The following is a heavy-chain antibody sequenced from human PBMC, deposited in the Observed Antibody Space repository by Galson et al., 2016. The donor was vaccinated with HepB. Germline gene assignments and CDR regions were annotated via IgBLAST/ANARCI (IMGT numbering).Heavy chain of an antibody. CDR1: GYTFTDNY. V-gene: IGHV1-2*04. CDR3: ARETPRSGWGFGYGMDV. Sequence: SVKVSCKASGYTFTDNYIHWVRQAPGQGLEWMGWINPISGGTNYAQKFQDWVTMTRDTPISTTYMELNRLRSDDTAVYYCARETPRSGWGFGYGMDVWGQGTTVTVSS. D-gene: IGHD6-19*01. J-gene: IGHJ6*02. CDR2: INPISGGT.